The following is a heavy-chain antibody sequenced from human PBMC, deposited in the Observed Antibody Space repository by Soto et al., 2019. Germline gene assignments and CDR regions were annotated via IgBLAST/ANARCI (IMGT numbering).Heavy chain of an antibody. Sequence: LRLSCAASGSTFSSYSMHWVRQAPGKGLVWVSRINSDGSSTSYADSVKGRFTISRDNAKNTLYLQMNSLRAEDTAVYYCARDPSYYDFWSGYWTHSYYFDYWGQGTLVTVSS. V-gene: IGHV3-74*01. CDR1: GSTFSSYS. CDR3: ARDPSYYDFWSGYWTHSYYFDY. CDR2: INSDGSST. J-gene: IGHJ4*02. D-gene: IGHD3-3*01.